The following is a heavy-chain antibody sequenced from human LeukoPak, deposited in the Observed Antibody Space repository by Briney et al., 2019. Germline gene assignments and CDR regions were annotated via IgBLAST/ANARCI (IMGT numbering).Heavy chain of an antibody. CDR1: GFTFSNVA. Sequence: GGSLRLSCAVSGFTFSNVAMSWVRQAPGKGLEWVSGISGDSGDSTYYTDSVKGRFTISRDNSKNTLYLQMNSLRAEDTAVYYCAKDRYSSSSPVDYWGQGTLVTVSS. V-gene: IGHV3-23*01. D-gene: IGHD6-6*01. CDR3: AKDRYSSSSPVDY. CDR2: ISGDSGDST. J-gene: IGHJ4*02.